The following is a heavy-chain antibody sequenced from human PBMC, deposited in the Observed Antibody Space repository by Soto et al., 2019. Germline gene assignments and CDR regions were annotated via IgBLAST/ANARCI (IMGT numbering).Heavy chain of an antibody. CDR3: AKLTDV. J-gene: IGHJ6*02. V-gene: IGHV3-23*01. CDR2: VVGSGGTT. CDR1: GFTFSSHT. Sequence: TGGSLRLSCAASGFTFSSHTISWVRQAPGKGLEWVSAVVGSGGTTYYADSVKGRFTISRDNSKNTLYLQMNSLRAEDTAVYYCAKLTDVWGQGTTVTVSS.